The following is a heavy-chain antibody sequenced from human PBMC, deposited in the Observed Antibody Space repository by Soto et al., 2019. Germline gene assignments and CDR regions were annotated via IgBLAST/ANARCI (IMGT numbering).Heavy chain of an antibody. Sequence: ASVKVSCKASGYTFTSYYMHWVRQAPGQGLEWMGIINPSGGSTSYAQKFQGRVTMTRDTSTSTAYMELRSLRSDDTAVYYCARDPVGGNWFDPWGQGTLVTVSS. CDR1: GYTFTSYY. CDR2: INPSGGST. J-gene: IGHJ5*02. D-gene: IGHD1-26*01. V-gene: IGHV1-46*01. CDR3: ARDPVGGNWFDP.